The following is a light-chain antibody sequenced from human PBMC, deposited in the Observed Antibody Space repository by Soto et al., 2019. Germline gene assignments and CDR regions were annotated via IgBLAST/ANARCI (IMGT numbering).Light chain of an antibody. V-gene: IGLV7-46*01. CDR3: LLYYDTIRI. CDR1: TGTLTSGHF. CDR2: DTS. Sequence: QAVVTQEPSLTVSPGGTVTLTCASSTGTLTSGHFPYWFQQKPGQAPSALIFDTSNRHSWTPARFSGSLLGGKAALTLSGAQPDDEADYYCLLYYDTIRIFGGGTKLTVL. J-gene: IGLJ2*01.